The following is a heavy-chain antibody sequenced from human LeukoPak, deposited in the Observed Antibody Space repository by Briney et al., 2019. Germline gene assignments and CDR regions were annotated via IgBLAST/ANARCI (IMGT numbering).Heavy chain of an antibody. V-gene: IGHV3-15*01. CDR3: TTDARWSGSYFG. D-gene: IGHD1-26*01. CDR1: GFTFSNAW. Sequence: GGSLRPSCVASGFTFSNAWMSWVRQAPGKGLEWVGRIKSKTDGGTTDYAAPVKGRFTISRDDSKNTLYLEMNSLKTEDTAVYYCTTDARWSGSYFGWGQGTLVTVPS. CDR2: IKSKTDGGTT. J-gene: IGHJ4*02.